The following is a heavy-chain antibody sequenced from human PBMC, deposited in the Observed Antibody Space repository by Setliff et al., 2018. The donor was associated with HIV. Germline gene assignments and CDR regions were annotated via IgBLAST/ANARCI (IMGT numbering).Heavy chain of an antibody. D-gene: IGHD3-22*01. CDR1: RFTFSNYA. Sequence: PGGSLRLSCAASRFTFSNYAMRWVRQAPGKGLAWVSGISGSGISTYNADSVKGRFTISRDNSNNTLYLQMNSLRAEDTAVYYCARAYNVYDYRFDSSGYDYWGQGTLVTVSS. V-gene: IGHV3-23*01. CDR3: ARAYNVYDYRFDSSGYDY. CDR2: ISGSGIST. J-gene: IGHJ4*02.